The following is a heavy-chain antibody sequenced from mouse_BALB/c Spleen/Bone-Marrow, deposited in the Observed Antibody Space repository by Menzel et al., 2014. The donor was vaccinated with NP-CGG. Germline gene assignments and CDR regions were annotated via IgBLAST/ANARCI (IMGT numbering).Heavy chain of an antibody. CDR1: GYAFTDYL. CDR2: INPGSGST. D-gene: IGHD2-3*01. J-gene: IGHJ2*01. V-gene: IGHV1-54*01. CDR3: ARYDGYFDY. Sequence: VQLQQSGAELVRPGTSVKVSCKPSGYAFTDYLMEWLKQRPGQGLEWIGVINPGSGSTNYNEKFKDKATLTADKSSSTAYMQLSSLTSDDSAVYFCARYDGYFDYWGQGTILTVPS.